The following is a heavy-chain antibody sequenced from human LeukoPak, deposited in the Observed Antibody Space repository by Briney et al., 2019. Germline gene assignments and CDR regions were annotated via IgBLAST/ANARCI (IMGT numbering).Heavy chain of an antibody. D-gene: IGHD4-17*01. CDR3: AREGAPDYGDYGWGAFDI. Sequence: GGSLRLSCAASGFTFSSYSMNWVRQAPGKGLEWVSYISSSSSTIYYADSVKGRFTISRDNAKNSLYLQMNSLRAEDTAVYYCAREGAPDYGDYGWGAFDIWGQGTMVTVSS. CDR1: GFTFSSYS. J-gene: IGHJ3*02. CDR2: ISSSSSTI. V-gene: IGHV3-48*04.